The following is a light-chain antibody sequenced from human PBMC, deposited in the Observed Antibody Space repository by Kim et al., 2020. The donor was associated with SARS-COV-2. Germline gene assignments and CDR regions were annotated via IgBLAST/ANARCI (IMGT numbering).Light chain of an antibody. V-gene: IGLV3-1*01. CDR3: QAWDIGTVL. CDR1: KLGDKF. Sequence: SYELTQPPAVSVSPGQTANIPCAGEKLGDKFVCWYQQRPGQSHQLVIHQDDKRPSGVPDRFSGSNSGNTATLTIRGTQAMDEADYYCQAWDIGTVLFGGGTQLTVL. CDR2: QDD. J-gene: IGLJ2*01.